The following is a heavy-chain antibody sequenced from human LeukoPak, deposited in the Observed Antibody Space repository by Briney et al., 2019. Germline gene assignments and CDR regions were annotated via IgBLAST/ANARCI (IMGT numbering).Heavy chain of an antibody. V-gene: IGHV4-39*07. CDR2: IYYSGST. CDR3: ANYKRDSGTFCIDY. D-gene: IGHD3-10*01. CDR1: GGSISNSNYY. J-gene: IGHJ4*02. Sequence: PSETLSLTCTVSGGSISNSNYYWGWIRQPPGKGLEWIGSIYYSGSTYYNPSLKSRVTISVDTSKNQFSLKLSSVSAADTAAYYCANYKRDSGTFCIDYWGQGTLVTVSS.